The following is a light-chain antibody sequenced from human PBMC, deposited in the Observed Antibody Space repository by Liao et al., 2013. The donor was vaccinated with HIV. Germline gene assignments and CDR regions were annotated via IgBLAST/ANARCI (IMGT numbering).Light chain of an antibody. V-gene: IGLV3-21*04. J-gene: IGLJ2*01. Sequence: SYVLSQPPSVSVAPGNTARLTCGGDKIGSKSVHWYRQKPGQAPEVVIYSDHDRPSGIPERFSGSNSGSTATLTISRVEAGDEADYFCQVWNNNIDRHVVFGAGTRLTVL. CDR2: SDH. CDR3: QVWNNNIDRHVV. CDR1: KIGSKS.